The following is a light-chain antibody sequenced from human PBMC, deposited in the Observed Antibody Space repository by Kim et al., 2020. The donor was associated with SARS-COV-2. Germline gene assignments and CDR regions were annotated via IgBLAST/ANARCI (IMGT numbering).Light chain of an antibody. V-gene: IGKV1-5*01. J-gene: IGKJ1*01. CDR2: DAS. CDR3: QQYKSYST. CDR1: QSISGW. Sequence: LSASVGDRVTITCRASQSISGWLAWYQQKPGKAPKLLIYDASSLERGVPSRFSGSGSGTQFTLTISSLQPDDFGVYYCQQYKSYSTFGQGTKVDIK.